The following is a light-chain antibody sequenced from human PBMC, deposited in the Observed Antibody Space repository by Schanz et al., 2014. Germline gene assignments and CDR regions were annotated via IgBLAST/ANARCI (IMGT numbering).Light chain of an antibody. J-gene: IGLJ3*02. V-gene: IGLV1-44*01. CDR3: QSYDSDLSGSV. Sequence: QSVLTQPPSASGTPGQRVTISCSGSSSNIGSNTVNWYQQLPGTAPKLLIYSNNQRPSGVPDRFSGSKSGTSASLAISGLQAEDEADYYCQSYDSDLSGSVFGGGTKLTVL. CDR1: SSNIGSNT. CDR2: SNN.